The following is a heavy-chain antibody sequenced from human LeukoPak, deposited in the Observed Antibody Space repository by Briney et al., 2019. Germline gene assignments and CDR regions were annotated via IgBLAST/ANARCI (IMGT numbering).Heavy chain of an antibody. CDR3: ARGGVNVAEAGFDS. CDR1: GFTFSTYA. Sequence: PGGSLRLSCAASGFTFSTYAMHWVRQGPGKGLEYVSSISSNGDRTYYANSVKGRCTISRDNSRNTLYLQMGSLRAEDMAVYYCARGGVNVAEAGFDSWGQGTLVTVSS. V-gene: IGHV3-64*01. D-gene: IGHD6-13*01. J-gene: IGHJ4*02. CDR2: ISSNGDRT.